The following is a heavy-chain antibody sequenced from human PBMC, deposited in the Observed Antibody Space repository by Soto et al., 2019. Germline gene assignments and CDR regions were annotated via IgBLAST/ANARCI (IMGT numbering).Heavy chain of an antibody. V-gene: IGHV4-34*01. D-gene: IGHD2-2*03. CDR2: INHSGSS. J-gene: IGHJ4*02. CDR1: GGPFSSNY. Sequence: PSATLSLTCAVYGGPFSSNYWNWIRQPPGKGLEWIGEINHSGSSKYNPSLKSRITMSVDASKNQFSLKLSSVTAADTAVYYCARGRRSGYCSSASCYMLDSWGQGALVTVSS. CDR3: ARGRRSGYCSSASCYMLDS.